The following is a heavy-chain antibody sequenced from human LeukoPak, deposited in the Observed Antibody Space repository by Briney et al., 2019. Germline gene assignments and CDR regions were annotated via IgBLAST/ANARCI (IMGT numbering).Heavy chain of an antibody. CDR3: ARPLDLAYCGGDCFSSLDY. D-gene: IGHD2-21*02. Sequence: PGGSLRLSCAASGFTFSDYYMSWVRQAPGKGVEGGSYNSSSGSTIYYADSVKGGFTISRDNAKNSLYLQMNSLRAEDTAVYYCARPLDLAYCGGDCFSSLDYWGQGTLVTVSS. V-gene: IGHV3-11*01. CDR2: NSSSGSTI. CDR1: GFTFSDYY. J-gene: IGHJ4*02.